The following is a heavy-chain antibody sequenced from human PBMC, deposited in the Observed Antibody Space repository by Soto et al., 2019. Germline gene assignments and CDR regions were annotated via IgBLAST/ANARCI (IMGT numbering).Heavy chain of an antibody. D-gene: IGHD3-3*01. CDR1: GFTFSSYA. CDR2: ISGSGGST. CDR3: PKSHPIRFLAPDMDV. V-gene: IGHV3-23*01. J-gene: IGHJ6*03. Sequence: PGGSLRLSCAASGFTFSSYAMSWVRQAPGKGLEWVSAISGSGGSTYYADSVKGRFTISRDNSKNTLYLQMNSLRAEDTAVYYYPKSHPIRFLAPDMDVWGKGTTVPVSS.